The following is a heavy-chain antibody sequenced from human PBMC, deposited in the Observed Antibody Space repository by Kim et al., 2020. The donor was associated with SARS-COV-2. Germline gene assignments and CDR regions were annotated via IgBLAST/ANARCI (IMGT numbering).Heavy chain of an antibody. D-gene: IGHD3-22*01. CDR3: ARAYYYTRCGPTGDFDY. J-gene: IGHJ4*02. Sequence: VQDRFSISRDDSNNSLYLQMDSLKSADTAVYYCARAYYYTRCGPTGDFDYWGQGTLVTVSS. V-gene: IGHV3-72*01.